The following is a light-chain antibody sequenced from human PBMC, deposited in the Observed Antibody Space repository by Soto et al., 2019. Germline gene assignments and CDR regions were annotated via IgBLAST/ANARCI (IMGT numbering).Light chain of an antibody. CDR1: QSVNSS. J-gene: IGKJ1*01. CDR3: QQYTNTNNPWM. V-gene: IGKV3D-15*01. Sequence: EIVMTQSPATLSVSPGERGTLSCRASQSVNSSLAWYQQKPGQAPRLLIYGASSRATGIPDRFSGSGSGTEFTLIISGLQPDDSATYYCQQYTNTNNPWMLGQGTKVDIK. CDR2: GAS.